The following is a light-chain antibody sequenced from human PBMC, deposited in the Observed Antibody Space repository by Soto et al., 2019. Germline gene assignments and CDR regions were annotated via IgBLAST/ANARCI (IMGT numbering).Light chain of an antibody. CDR3: QEYIQWPPGM. CDR1: QFVSSR. V-gene: IGKV3-15*01. Sequence: VMTQSPATLSAAPGERVTLSCRASQFVSSRLAWYQRRPGQVPSLLIYDTSTRAPGISARFSGSGSGTEFTLTISSLQSEDFAVYYCQEYIQWPPGMFGPGTKVDIK. CDR2: DTS. J-gene: IGKJ1*01.